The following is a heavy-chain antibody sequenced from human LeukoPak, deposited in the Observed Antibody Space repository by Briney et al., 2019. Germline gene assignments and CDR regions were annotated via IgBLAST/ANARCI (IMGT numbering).Heavy chain of an antibody. V-gene: IGHV3-48*03. J-gene: IGHJ5*02. CDR3: ARGSWWLDP. CDR1: GFTFSSYE. CDR2: IRGSGSTI. Sequence: GGSLRLSCVASGFTFSSYEMNWVRQAPGMGLEWVSHIRGSGSTIYYADSVKGRFTISRDNAKNSVYLQMNSLRAEDTAVYYCARGSWWLDPWGQGTLVTVSS.